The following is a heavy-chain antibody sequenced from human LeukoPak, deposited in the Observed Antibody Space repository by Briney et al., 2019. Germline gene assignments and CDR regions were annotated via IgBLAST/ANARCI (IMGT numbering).Heavy chain of an antibody. CDR2: MNPDSGNT. CDR1: GYTFFNYD. V-gene: IGHV1-8*02. J-gene: IGHJ4*02. Sequence: GASVKVSRKASGYTFFNYDMIWVRQATGQGPEWMGWMNPDSGNTGYAQKFQGRVTMTRDSSITTAYMELISLRFEDTAVYYCTRAIRHQLLSDYWAQGTLVTVSS. D-gene: IGHD2-2*01. CDR3: TRAIRHQLLSDY.